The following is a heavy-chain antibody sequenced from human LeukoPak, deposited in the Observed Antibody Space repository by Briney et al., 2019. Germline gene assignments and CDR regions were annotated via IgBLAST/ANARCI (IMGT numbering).Heavy chain of an antibody. CDR1: GGSISSYY. V-gene: IGHV4-59*08. D-gene: IGHD3-10*01. CDR3: ARRLSFGESWQYGYYFDY. CDR2: IYYSGST. J-gene: IGHJ4*02. Sequence: SETLSLTCTVSGGSISSYYWNWIRQPPGKGLEWIGYIYYSGSTYYNPSLKSRVTISVDTSKNQFSLNLSSVTAADTAVYYCARRLSFGESWQYGYYFDYWGQGTLVTVSS.